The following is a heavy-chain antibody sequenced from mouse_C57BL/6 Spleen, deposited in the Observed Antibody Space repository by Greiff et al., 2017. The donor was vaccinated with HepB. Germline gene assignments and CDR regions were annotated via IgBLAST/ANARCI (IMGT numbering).Heavy chain of an antibody. CDR1: GYTFTSYW. J-gene: IGHJ3*01. CDR3: ARDYYGRRDWFAY. CDR2: INPSSGYT. D-gene: IGHD1-1*01. Sequence: QVQLQQSGAELAKPGASVKLSCKASGYTFTSYWMHWVKQRPGQGLEWIGYINPSSGYTKYNQKFKDKATLTADKSSSTAYMQLSSLTYEDSAVYYCARDYYGRRDWFAYWGQGTLVTVSA. V-gene: IGHV1-7*01.